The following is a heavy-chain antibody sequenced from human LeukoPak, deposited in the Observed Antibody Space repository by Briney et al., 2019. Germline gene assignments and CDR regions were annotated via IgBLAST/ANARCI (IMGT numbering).Heavy chain of an antibody. D-gene: IGHD1-1*01. CDR1: GGSINSYY. V-gene: IGHV4-59*12. CDR2: IYYSGST. CDR3: ARSGDLDSIDY. J-gene: IGHJ4*02. Sequence: SETLSLTCTVSGGSINSYYWSWIRQPPGKGLEWIGFIYYSGSTNYNPSLKSRVTISVDTSKNLFSLKLSSVTAADTAVYYCARSGDLDSIDYWGQGTLVTVSS.